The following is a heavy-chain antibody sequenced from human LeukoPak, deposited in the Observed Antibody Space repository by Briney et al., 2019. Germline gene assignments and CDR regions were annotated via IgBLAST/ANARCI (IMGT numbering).Heavy chain of an antibody. V-gene: IGHV1-2*02. CDR1: GYTFTGYY. D-gene: IGHD2-8*01. CDR2: INPNSGGT. J-gene: IGHJ4*02. Sequence: GASVKVSCKASGYTFTGYYMHWVRQAPGQGLEWMGWINPNSGGTNYAQKFQGRVTMTRDTSISTAYMELSRLRSDDTAVYSCARDGAGIVLMVYATPGNYFDYWGQGTLVTVSS. CDR3: ARDGAGIVLMVYATPGNYFDY.